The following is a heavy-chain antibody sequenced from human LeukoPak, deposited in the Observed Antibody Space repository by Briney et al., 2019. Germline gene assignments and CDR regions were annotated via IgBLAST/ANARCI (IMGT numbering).Heavy chain of an antibody. J-gene: IGHJ5*02. CDR1: GYTFTSYD. CDR2: MNPNSGST. CDR3: ARDSKVGATHWFDP. Sequence: ASVKVSCKASGYTFTSYDINWVRQATGQGLEWMGWMNPNSGSTGYAQKFQGRVTMTRDTSISTAYMELSRLRSDDTAVYYCARDSKVGATHWFDPWGQGTLVTVSS. V-gene: IGHV1-8*01. D-gene: IGHD1-26*01.